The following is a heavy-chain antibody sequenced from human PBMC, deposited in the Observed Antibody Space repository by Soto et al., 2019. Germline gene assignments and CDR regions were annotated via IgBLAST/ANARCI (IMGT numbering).Heavy chain of an antibody. CDR1: GGSISSYY. V-gene: IGHV4-59*01. CDR2: IYYSGST. D-gene: IGHD2-15*01. CDR3: ARDHRTRCSGGSCGKYYGMDA. Sequence: SETLSLTCTVSGGSISSYYWSWIRQPPGKGLEWIGYIYYSGSTNYNPSLKSRVTISVDTSKNQFSLKLSSVTAADTAVYYCARDHRTRCSGGSCGKYYGMDAWGQGTTV. J-gene: IGHJ6*02.